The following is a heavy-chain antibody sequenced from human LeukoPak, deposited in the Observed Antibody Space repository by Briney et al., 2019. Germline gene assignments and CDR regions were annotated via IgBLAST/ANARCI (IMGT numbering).Heavy chain of an antibody. CDR1: GGTFSSYA. Sequence: GASVQVSCKASGGTFSSYAISWVRQAPGQGLEWMGGIIPIFGTANYAQKFQGRVTITADESTSTAYMELSSLRSEDTAVYHCARGKLSYDSSGYSLDYWGQGTLVTVSS. CDR2: IIPIFGTA. V-gene: IGHV1-69*01. CDR3: ARGKLSYDSSGYSLDY. J-gene: IGHJ4*02. D-gene: IGHD3-22*01.